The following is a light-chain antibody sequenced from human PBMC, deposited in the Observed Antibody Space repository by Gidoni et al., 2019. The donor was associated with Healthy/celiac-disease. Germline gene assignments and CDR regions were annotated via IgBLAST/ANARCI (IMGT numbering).Light chain of an antibody. V-gene: IGKV3-11*01. CDR1: QSVSSY. CDR3: QQRSNWPIT. Sequence: VLTQSPSTLSLSPGERATLSCRASQSVSSYLAWYQQKPGQAPRLLIYDASNRATGIPARLSGSGSGKDVTLTISSLEPEDFAVYYCQQRSNWPITFGQXTRLEIK. J-gene: IGKJ5*01. CDR2: DAS.